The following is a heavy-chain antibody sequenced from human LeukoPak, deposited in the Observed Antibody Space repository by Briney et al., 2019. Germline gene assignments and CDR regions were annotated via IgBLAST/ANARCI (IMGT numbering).Heavy chain of an antibody. CDR3: VRHISTNTGYFDS. V-gene: IGHV4-39*01. CDR1: GGSFNSHSYY. Sequence: SETLSLTCTVSGGSFNSHSYYWGWIRQPPGKGLEWIGSVYYDGTSYSNPSLKSRVGVFVDTSRDQFSLDLSFVTAADTALYYCVRHISTNTGYFDSCGQGTLVSVSS. CDR2: VYYDGTS. D-gene: IGHD5-24*01. J-gene: IGHJ4*02.